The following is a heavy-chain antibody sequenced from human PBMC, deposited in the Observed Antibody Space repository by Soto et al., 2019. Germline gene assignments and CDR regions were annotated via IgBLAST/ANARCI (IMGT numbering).Heavy chain of an antibody. D-gene: IGHD3-9*01. J-gene: IGHJ4*02. CDR2: IYHSGST. V-gene: IGHV4-30-2*01. CDR3: ARAVLRYFDWLFFDY. Sequence: QLQLQESGSGLVKPSQTLSLTCAVSGGSISSGGYSWSWIRQPPGKGLEWIGYIYHSGSTYYNPSLKSRVTISVDRSKNQFSLKLSSVTAADTAMYYCARAVLRYFDWLFFDYWGQGTLVTVSS. CDR1: GGSISSGGYS.